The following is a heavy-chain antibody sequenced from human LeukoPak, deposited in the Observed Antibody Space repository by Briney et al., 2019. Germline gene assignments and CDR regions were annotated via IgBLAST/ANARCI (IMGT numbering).Heavy chain of an antibody. CDR2: IIPIFGTA. V-gene: IGHV1-69*13. CDR1: GGTFSSYA. CDR3: ARVGCSSTSCYHFDY. J-gene: IGHJ4*02. D-gene: IGHD2-2*01. Sequence: SVKVSCKASGGTFSSYAISWVRQAPGQGLEWMGGIIPIFGTANYAQKFQGRVTITADESTSTAYMELSSLRSEDTAVYYCARVGCSSTSCYHFDYWGRGTLVTVSS.